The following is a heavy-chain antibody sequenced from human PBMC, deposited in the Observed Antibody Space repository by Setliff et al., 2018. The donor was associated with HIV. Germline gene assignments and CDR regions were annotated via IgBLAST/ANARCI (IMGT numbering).Heavy chain of an antibody. CDR1: GYTLSEVS. CDR3: ATVFYYDSESFSLDY. J-gene: IGHJ4*02. D-gene: IGHD3-10*01. CDR2: FDPEDGET. V-gene: IGHV1-24*01. Sequence: ASVKVSCKVSGYTLSEVSMHWVRQAPGKGLEWMGGFDPEDGETIYAQKFQGRVTMTEDTSTDTAYMELSSLRSEDTAVYYCATVFYYDSESFSLDYWGQGMLVTVSS.